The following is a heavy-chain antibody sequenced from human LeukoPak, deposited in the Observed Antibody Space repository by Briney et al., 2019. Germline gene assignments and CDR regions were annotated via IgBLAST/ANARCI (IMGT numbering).Heavy chain of an antibody. Sequence: GGSLRPSCAASGFTFKNNAMTWVRQAPGEGLEWVSAINGGGDDTEYADSVKGRFTISRANSKNTLYLQMNNLRPEDTAVYYCARCTASCYANAFDVWGQGISVTVS. J-gene: IGHJ3*01. CDR2: INGGGDDT. CDR3: ARCTASCYANAFDV. V-gene: IGHV3-23*01. CDR1: GFTFKNNA. D-gene: IGHD2-2*01.